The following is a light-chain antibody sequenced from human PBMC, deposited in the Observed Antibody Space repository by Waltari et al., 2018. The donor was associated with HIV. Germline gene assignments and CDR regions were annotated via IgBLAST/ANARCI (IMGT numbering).Light chain of an antibody. V-gene: IGKV4-1*01. CDR3: QQYYTTLWT. CDR2: WAS. J-gene: IGKJ1*01. Sequence: DIVMTQSPDSLAVSLGERATINCKSSQSVLYSSNNKNYLAWYQQKPGQPPKLLIYWASTRESGVPDRFSGSGSGTDFTLTFRSLQAEDVAVYYCQQYYTTLWTFGQGTKVEIK. CDR1: QSVLYSSNNKNY.